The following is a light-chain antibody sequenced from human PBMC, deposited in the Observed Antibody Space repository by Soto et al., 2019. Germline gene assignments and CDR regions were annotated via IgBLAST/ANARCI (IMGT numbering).Light chain of an antibody. V-gene: IGLV2-23*01. CDR3: CSYARGRIWV. CDR2: EAN. Sequence: QSALTQPASVSGSPGQSITISCTGTSSDIGTYNFVSWYQLHPGKGPKLVIYEANKRPSGISGRFSVSKSGNTASLTISGLQAEDEAHYYCCSYARGRIWVFGGGTKVTVL. CDR1: SSDIGTYNF. J-gene: IGLJ3*02.